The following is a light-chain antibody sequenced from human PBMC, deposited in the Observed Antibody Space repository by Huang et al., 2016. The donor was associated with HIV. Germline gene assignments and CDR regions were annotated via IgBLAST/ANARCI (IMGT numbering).Light chain of an antibody. CDR3: QQLNSYPPT. CDR1: QRISSF. V-gene: IGKV1-9*01. J-gene: IGKJ1*01. CDR2: AAS. Sequence: IQLTQSPSSLSASVGDRVTITCRASQRISSFLAWYQQKPGKAPKLLSDAASTMQSGVPARFSGSGSGTDFTLTISSLQPEDFATYYCQQLNSYPPTFGQGTKVEIK.